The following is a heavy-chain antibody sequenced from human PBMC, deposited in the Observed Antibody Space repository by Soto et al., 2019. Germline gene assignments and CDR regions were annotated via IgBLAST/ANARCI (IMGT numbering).Heavy chain of an antibody. CDR3: ARGDGYNTSCFDY. Sequence: SETLSLTCAVYGGSFSGYYWSWIRQPPGKGLEWIGEINHSGSTNYNPSLKSRVTISVDTSKNQFSLKLSSVTAADTAVYYCARGDGYNTSCFDYWGQGTLVTLSS. V-gene: IGHV4-34*01. D-gene: IGHD5-12*01. CDR1: GGSFSGYY. J-gene: IGHJ4*02. CDR2: INHSGST.